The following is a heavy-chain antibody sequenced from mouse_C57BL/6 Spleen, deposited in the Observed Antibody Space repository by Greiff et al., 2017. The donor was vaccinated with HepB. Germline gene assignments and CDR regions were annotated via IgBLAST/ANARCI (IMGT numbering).Heavy chain of an antibody. CDR3: AGPTDFDY. CDR2: ISYDGSN. J-gene: IGHJ2*01. V-gene: IGHV3-6*01. D-gene: IGHD1-1*01. CDR1: GYSITSGYY. Sequence: EVKLQESGPGLVKPSQSLSLTCSVTGYSITSGYYWNWIRQFPGNKLEWMGYISYDGSNNYNPSLKNRISITRDTSKNQFFLKLNSVTTEDTATYYCAGPTDFDYWGQGTTLTVSS.